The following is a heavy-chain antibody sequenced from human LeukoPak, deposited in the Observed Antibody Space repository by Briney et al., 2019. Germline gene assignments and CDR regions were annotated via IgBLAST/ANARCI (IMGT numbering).Heavy chain of an antibody. CDR2: TSGSGGST. CDR3: ARDSSGWSYGMDV. CDR1: GFTFSNAW. Sequence: GGSLRLSCAASGFTFSNAWMSWVRQAPGKGLEWFSATSGSGGSTYYADSVKGRFTISRENAKNSLYLQMNSLRAGDTAVYYCARDSSGWSYGMDVWGQGTTVTVSS. D-gene: IGHD6-19*01. J-gene: IGHJ6*02. V-gene: IGHV3-23*01.